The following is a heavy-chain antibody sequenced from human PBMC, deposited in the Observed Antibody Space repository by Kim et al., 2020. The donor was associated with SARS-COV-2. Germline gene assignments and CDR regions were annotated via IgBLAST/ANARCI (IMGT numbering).Heavy chain of an antibody. D-gene: IGHD1-7*01. V-gene: IGHV3-23*01. CDR3: ARRNYPLWYFDL. J-gene: IGHJ2*01. CDR1: GFTFSIYA. Sequence: GGSLRLSCAASGFTFSIYAMSWVRQAPGKGLEWVSGISGSGDNTHYADSVKGRFTISRDNSKSTLYLQVNSLTAEDTDVYYCARRNYPLWYFDLWGRGTL. CDR2: ISGSGDNT.